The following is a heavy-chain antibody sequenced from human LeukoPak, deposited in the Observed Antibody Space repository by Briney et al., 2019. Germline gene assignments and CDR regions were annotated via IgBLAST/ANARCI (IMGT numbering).Heavy chain of an antibody. CDR3: ARDSLYYTGVGDYFDY. CDR1: GFTFSSYW. D-gene: IGHD3-22*01. J-gene: IGHJ4*02. Sequence: PGGSLILSCAASGFTFSSYWMHWVRQAPGKGLVWVSRINSDGSSTSYADSVKGRFTISRHNARNTLYLQMNSLRAEDTAVYYCARDSLYYTGVGDYFDYWGQGTLVTVSS. CDR2: INSDGSST. V-gene: IGHV3-74*01.